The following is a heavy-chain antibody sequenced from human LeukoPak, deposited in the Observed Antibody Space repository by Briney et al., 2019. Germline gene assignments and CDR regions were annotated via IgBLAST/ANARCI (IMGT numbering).Heavy chain of an antibody. V-gene: IGHV4-34*01. CDR2: INHSGST. CDR3: ARRGWRWLQSHFDY. Sequence: SETLSLTCAVYGGSFSGYYWSWIRQPPGKGLEWIGEINHSGSTNYNPSLKSRVTISVDTSKNQFSLKLSSVTAADTAVYYCARRGWRWLQSHFDYWGQGTLVTVSS. CDR1: GGSFSGYY. J-gene: IGHJ4*02. D-gene: IGHD5-24*01.